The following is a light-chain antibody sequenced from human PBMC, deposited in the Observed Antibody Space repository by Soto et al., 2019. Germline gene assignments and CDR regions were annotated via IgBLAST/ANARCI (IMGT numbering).Light chain of an antibody. CDR1: QSVTSSN. Sequence: EFVLTQSPSTLSLSPGERATLSCRASQSVTSSNLAWYQQKPGQAPTLLIYGASSRATGIPDRFSGSGSGTDFTLTISRLEPEDFAVYYCQQYDNSPVTFGGGTRVELK. V-gene: IGKV3-20*01. J-gene: IGKJ4*01. CDR2: GAS. CDR3: QQYDNSPVT.